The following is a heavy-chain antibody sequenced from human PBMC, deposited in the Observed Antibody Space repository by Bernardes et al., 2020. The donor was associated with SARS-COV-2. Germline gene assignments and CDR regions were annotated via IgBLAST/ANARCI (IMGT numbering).Heavy chain of an antibody. CDR1: GFTFSTYS. CDR2: IGSSSSYI. J-gene: IGHJ6*01. CDR3: ARDQDVYSDLLPSGAYGMDV. Sequence: SLRLSCGASGFTFSTYSVSWLRQAPGKGLVCVSSIGSSSSYIYYSDSVKGRFTISRDNTKNLLYLQMNSLRAEDTAVYYCARDQDVYSDLLPSGAYGMDVWGQGTTVTVS. V-gene: IGHV3-21*01. D-gene: IGHD4-17*01.